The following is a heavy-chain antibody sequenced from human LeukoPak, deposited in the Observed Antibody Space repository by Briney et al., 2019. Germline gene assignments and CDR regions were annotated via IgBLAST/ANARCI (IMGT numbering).Heavy chain of an antibody. CDR2: IYYSGST. CDR3: ARGGDYAAVYFDY. J-gene: IGHJ4*02. CDR1: GGSISSGDYY. V-gene: IGHV4-30-4*01. Sequence: SETLSLTCTVSGGSISSGDYYWSWIRQPPGKGLEWIGYIYYSGSTYYNPSLKSRVTISVDTSKNQFSLKLSPVTAADTAVYYCARGGDYAAVYFDYWGQGTLVTVSS. D-gene: IGHD4-17*01.